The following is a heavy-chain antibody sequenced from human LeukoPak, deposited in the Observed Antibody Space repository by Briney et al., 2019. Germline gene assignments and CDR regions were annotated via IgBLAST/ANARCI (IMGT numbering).Heavy chain of an antibody. CDR1: GFTFSSYG. CDR2: IRYDGSNK. CDR3: AKDFRSTRRYFDY. Sequence: GGSLRLSCAASGFTFSSYGMHWVRQAPGKGLEWVEFIRYDGSNKYYADSEKGRFTISRDNSKNTLYLQMNSLRAEDTAVYYCAKDFRSTRRYFDYWGQGTLVTVSS. J-gene: IGHJ4*02. V-gene: IGHV3-30*02.